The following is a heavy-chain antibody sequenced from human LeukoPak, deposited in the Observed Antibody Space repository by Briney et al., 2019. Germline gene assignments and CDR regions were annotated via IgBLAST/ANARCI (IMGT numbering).Heavy chain of an antibody. Sequence: GGSLRLSCAASGFTFSSNAMGWVRQAPGKGLEWVSDINSSGGRTYYADSVKGRFTISRDNAKNTLYLQMNSLRAEDTAVYYCARGLSDAFDIWGQGTMVTVSS. CDR2: INSSGGRT. J-gene: IGHJ3*02. V-gene: IGHV3-23*01. CDR1: GFTFSSNA. CDR3: ARGLSDAFDI. D-gene: IGHD4/OR15-4a*01.